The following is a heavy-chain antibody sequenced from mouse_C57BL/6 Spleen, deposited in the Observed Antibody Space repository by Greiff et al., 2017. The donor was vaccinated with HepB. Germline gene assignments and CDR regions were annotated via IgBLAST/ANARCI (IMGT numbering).Heavy chain of an antibody. V-gene: IGHV5-9-1*02. CDR1: GFTFSSYA. CDR2: ISSGGDYT. J-gene: IGHJ1*03. CDR3: TREYFDV. Sequence: EVKLVESGEGLVKPGGSLKLSCAASGFTFSSYAMSWVRQTPEQRLEWVAYISSGGDYTYYADTVKGRYTISRDNARNTLYLQLSGLESEDSAMYYCTREYFDVWGTGTTVTVAS.